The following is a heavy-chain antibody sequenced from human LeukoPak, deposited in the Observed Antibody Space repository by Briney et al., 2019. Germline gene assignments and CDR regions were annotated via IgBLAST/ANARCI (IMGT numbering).Heavy chain of an antibody. CDR3: ARDSPKRYSGSYFDY. CDR1: GGSISSSSYY. V-gene: IGHV4-39*07. CDR2: TQDGGST. Sequence: SETLSLTCTVSGGSISSSSYYRGWIRQPPGKGLEWIGFTQDGGSTSYKSSLKSRVAISVDRSKDQFSLTLSSVTAADTAIYYCARDSPKRYSGSYFDYWGQGTLVTVSS. D-gene: IGHD1-26*01. J-gene: IGHJ4*02.